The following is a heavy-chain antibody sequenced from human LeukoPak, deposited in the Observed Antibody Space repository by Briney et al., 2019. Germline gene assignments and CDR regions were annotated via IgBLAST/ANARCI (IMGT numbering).Heavy chain of an antibody. V-gene: IGHV1-8*01. J-gene: IGHJ6*02. Sequence: ASVKVSCKASGYTFTSYDINWVRQAPGQGLEWMGWMNPNSGNTGYAQKFQGRVTMTTDTSTSTAYMELRSLRSDDTAVYYCARDFALWFGEAYYGMDVWGQGTTVTVSS. CDR1: GYTFTSYD. CDR2: MNPNSGNT. D-gene: IGHD3-10*01. CDR3: ARDFALWFGEAYYGMDV.